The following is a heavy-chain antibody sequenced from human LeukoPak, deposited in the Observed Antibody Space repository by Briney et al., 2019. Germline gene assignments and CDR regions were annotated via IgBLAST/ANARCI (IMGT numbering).Heavy chain of an antibody. V-gene: IGHV4-4*02. CDR2: IYHSGST. Sequence: PSETLSLTCAVSGGSISSSNWWSWVRQPPGKGLEWIGEIYHSGSTDYNPSLKSRVTMSVDKSKNQFSLKLRSVTAADTAVYYCARDRVVRGWYFDLWGRGTLVTVSS. CDR1: GGSISSSNW. CDR3: ARDRVVRGWYFDL. J-gene: IGHJ2*01. D-gene: IGHD3-10*01.